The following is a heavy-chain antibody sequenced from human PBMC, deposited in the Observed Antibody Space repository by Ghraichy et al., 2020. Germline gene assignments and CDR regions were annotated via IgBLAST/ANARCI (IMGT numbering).Heavy chain of an antibody. CDR1: GLTFSDSA. V-gene: IGHV3-73*01. CDR2: IRSKANSYAT. J-gene: IGHJ4*02. CDR3: TRGYCSGGICYSFDH. D-gene: IGHD2-15*01. Sequence: GGSLRLSCATSGLTFSDSAMHWVRQASGKGLEWVGRIRSKANSYATVYAASVKGRFTISRDDSKNTAYLQRNSLKTEDTALYYCTRGYCSGGICYSFDHWGQGTLVTVSS.